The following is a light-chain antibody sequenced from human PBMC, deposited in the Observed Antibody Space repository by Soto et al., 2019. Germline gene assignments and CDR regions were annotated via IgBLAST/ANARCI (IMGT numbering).Light chain of an antibody. CDR2: GAS. Sequence: DIQMTQSPSSLSASVGDRVTITCRASQSTSSYLNWYQQKPGKAPKLLIYGASSLQGGVPSRFSGSGSGTDFTLTISSLQPEDFATYYCQQSYSTPFIFGQGTKLEIK. J-gene: IGKJ2*01. CDR1: QSTSSY. V-gene: IGKV1-39*01. CDR3: QQSYSTPFI.